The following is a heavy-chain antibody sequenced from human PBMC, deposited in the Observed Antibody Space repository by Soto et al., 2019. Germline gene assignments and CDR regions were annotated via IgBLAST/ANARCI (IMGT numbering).Heavy chain of an antibody. CDR3: ARGYCSSTSCYYFYYGMDV. CDR2: IIPIFGTA. V-gene: IGHV1-69*13. CDR1: GGTFSSYA. J-gene: IGHJ6*02. Sequence: XSVKVSCKASGGTFSSYATSGGRQAPGQGLEWMGGIIPIFGTANYAQKFQGRVTITADESTSTAYMEPSSLRTEDTAVYYCARGYCSSTSCYYFYYGMDVWGQGTTVTVSS. D-gene: IGHD2-2*01.